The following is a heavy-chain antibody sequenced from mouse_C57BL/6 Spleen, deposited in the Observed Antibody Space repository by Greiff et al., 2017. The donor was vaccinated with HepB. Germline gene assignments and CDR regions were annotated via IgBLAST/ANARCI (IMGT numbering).Heavy chain of an antibody. J-gene: IGHJ1*03. CDR3: ARGTGGYFDV. D-gene: IGHD3-3*01. CDR2: IYPGSGST. V-gene: IGHV1-55*01. Sequence: QVQLKQPGAELVKPGASVKMSCKASGYTFTSYWITWVKQRPGQGLEWIGDIYPGSGSTNYNEKFKSKATLTVDTSSSTAYMQLSSLTSEDSAVYDCARGTGGYFDVWGTGTTVTVSS. CDR1: GYTFTSYW.